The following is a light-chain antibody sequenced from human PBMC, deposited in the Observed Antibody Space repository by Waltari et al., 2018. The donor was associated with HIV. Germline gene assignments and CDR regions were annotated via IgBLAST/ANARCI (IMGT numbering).Light chain of an antibody. V-gene: IGLV2-14*01. Sequence: QSALTQPASVSGSPGQSITMSCTGATSDVGAYDYVSWYQQHPGKAPKLIIYEVTNRPSGVFNRFSGSKSGITASLTISGLQTEDEADYYCSSYTNINTVVFGGGTKLTVL. J-gene: IGLJ2*01. CDR3: SSYTNINTVV. CDR1: TSDVGAYDY. CDR2: EVT.